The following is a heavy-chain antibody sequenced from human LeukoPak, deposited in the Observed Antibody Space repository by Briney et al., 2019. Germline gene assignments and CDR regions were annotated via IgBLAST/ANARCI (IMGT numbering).Heavy chain of an antibody. D-gene: IGHD2-2*01. Sequence: PSETLSLTCAVSGGSISSGNWWSWVRQPPGKGLAWIGEIHHSGSTNYNPSLKSRLTISIDKSKNQFFVKLSSVTAADTAVYYCARAGGCSSSSCDLDYWGQGTLVTVSS. V-gene: IGHV4-4*02. CDR1: GGSISSGNW. J-gene: IGHJ4*02. CDR3: ARAGGCSSSSCDLDY. CDR2: IHHSGST.